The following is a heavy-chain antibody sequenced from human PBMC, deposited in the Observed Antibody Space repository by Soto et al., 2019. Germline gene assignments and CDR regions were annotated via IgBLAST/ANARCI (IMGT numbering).Heavy chain of an antibody. Sequence: PGGSLRLSCAASGFTFSSYGMHWVRQAPGKGLEWVAVISYDGSNKYYTDSVKGRFTISRDNSKNTLYLQMNSLRAEDTAVYYCAKDDYGSGSYYNAHNYYYYGMDVRGQGTTVTVSS. V-gene: IGHV3-30*18. CDR2: ISYDGSNK. D-gene: IGHD3-10*01. CDR1: GFTFSSYG. J-gene: IGHJ6*02. CDR3: AKDDYGSGSYYNAHNYYYYGMDV.